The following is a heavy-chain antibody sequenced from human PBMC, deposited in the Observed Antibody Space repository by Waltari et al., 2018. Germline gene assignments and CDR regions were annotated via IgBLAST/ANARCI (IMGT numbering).Heavy chain of an antibody. D-gene: IGHD2-2*01. CDR2: ISGTGGST. CDR3: AKLPGKYQLLFYFDY. J-gene: IGHJ4*02. CDR1: GVSFSSHA. Sequence: EVQLLESGGGLVQPGGSLRLSWAASGVSFSSHAMSWVRQAPGKGLEWVSGISGTGGSTNYADSVKGRFTISRDNSKNALYLQMNSLRAEDTAVYYCAKLPGKYQLLFYFDYWGQGTLVTVSS. V-gene: IGHV3-23*01.